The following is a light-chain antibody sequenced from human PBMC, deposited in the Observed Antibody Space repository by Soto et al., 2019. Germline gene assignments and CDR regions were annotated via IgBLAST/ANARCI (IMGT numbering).Light chain of an antibody. CDR2: DAS. CDR1: QSVGTY. Sequence: EIVLTQSPATLSLSPGERATLSCSASQSVGTYLAWYQQKPGQAPRLLIFDASNRATCIPARFSGSGSGTDFTLTISSLEPEDFALYYCQQRSNWTPITFGQGTRLEIK. J-gene: IGKJ5*01. V-gene: IGKV3-11*01. CDR3: QQRSNWTPIT.